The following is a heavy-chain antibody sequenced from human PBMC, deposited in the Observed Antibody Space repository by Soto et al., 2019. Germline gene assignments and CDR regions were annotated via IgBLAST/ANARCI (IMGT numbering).Heavy chain of an antibody. J-gene: IGHJ4*02. V-gene: IGHV3-23*01. CDR2: ISGSGSST. Sequence: EVQLLESGGGLVQPGGSLRLSCAASGFRFSSKAMSWVRQAPGKGLELVSIISGSGSSTYYTDSLKGRFTISRDNSKNMVYLEMNDLRAEATAVYYCAKENGFQFVNFGASGFDYWGQGSLVSVSS. CDR3: AKENGFQFVNFGASGFDY. D-gene: IGHD6-6*01. CDR1: GFRFSSKA.